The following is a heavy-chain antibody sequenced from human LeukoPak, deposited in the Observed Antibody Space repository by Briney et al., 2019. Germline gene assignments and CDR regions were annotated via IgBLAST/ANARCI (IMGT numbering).Heavy chain of an antibody. CDR2: IKEDGSEK. D-gene: IGHD3-22*01. V-gene: IGHV3-7*01. CDR3: ARDSSGYQ. J-gene: IGHJ4*02. CDR1: GFTFSSYA. Sequence: GGSLRLSCAASGFTFSSYAMHWVRQAPGKGLEWVANIKEDGSEKYYGDSVKGRFTISRDNAKNSLYLEMNSLRVEDTAVYYCARDSSGYQWGQGTLVTVSS.